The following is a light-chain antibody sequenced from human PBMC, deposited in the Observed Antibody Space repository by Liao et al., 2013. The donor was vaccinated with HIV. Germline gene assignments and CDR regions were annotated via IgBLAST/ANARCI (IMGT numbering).Light chain of an antibody. Sequence: SYELTQPPSVSVAPGKTARITCGGNNIGSKSVHWYQQKPGQAPVLVIYYDSDRPSGIPERFSGSNSGNTATLTISRVEAGDEADYYCQVWDSSSDQLVSFGTG. CDR1: NIGSKS. CDR2: YDS. V-gene: IGLV3-21*04. CDR3: QVWDSSSDQLVS. J-gene: IGLJ1*01.